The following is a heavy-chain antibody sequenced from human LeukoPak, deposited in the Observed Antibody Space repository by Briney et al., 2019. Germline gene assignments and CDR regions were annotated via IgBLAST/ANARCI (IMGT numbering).Heavy chain of an antibody. Sequence: ASVKVSCKASGYTFTGYYMHWVRQAPGQGLEWMGWINPNSGGTNYAQKFQGRVTMTEDTSTDTAYMELSNLRSEDTAMYYCATELPSYFFHYWGQGTLVTVSS. CDR3: ATELPSYFFHY. J-gene: IGHJ4*02. D-gene: IGHD3-10*01. CDR1: GYTFTGYY. V-gene: IGHV1-2*02. CDR2: INPNSGGT.